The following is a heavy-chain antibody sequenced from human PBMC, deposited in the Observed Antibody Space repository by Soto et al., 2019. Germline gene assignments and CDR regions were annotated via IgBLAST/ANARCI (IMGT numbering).Heavy chain of an antibody. D-gene: IGHD3-22*01. J-gene: IGHJ4*02. Sequence: ASVKFSCKASGYTFTSYELSWVRQAPGQGLEWLGWISPYNGKTNYAQKLQGRVTMTTDTSTSTAYMELRSLKSDDTAVYYCARGHYDSSGYYVGDFDYWGQGTLVTVSS. CDR2: ISPYNGKT. CDR3: ARGHYDSSGYYVGDFDY. V-gene: IGHV1-18*04. CDR1: GYTFTSYE.